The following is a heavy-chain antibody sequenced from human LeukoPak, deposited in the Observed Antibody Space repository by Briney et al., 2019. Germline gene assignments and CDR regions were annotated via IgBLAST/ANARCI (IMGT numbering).Heavy chain of an antibody. CDR3: ARDGGLHTNFDY. CDR1: GFTFRNYW. CDR2: TKPDGTAE. Sequence: GASLRLSCAASGFTFRNYWMGWVRQAPGKGLEWVANTKPDGTAEYYADSVRGRFTTSRDNANNFLYLQMNSLRGEDTAVYYCARDGGLHTNFDYWGQGTLVTVSS. V-gene: IGHV3-7*01. D-gene: IGHD2-15*01. J-gene: IGHJ4*02.